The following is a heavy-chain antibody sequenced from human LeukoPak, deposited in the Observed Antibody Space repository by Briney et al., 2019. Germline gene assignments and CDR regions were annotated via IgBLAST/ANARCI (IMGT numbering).Heavy chain of an antibody. CDR1: GYPFSSYD. J-gene: IGHJ6*02. D-gene: IGHD4-17*01. CDR3: ARRLPYDYGDRDV. Sequence: GASVKVSCKASGYPFSSYDINWVRQATGQGLEWMGWMSPNRLTTANAPKFRDRLTISVNLSSSTAYMELSRLTFEDTAVYFCARRLPYDYGDRDVWGQGTTVTVSS. V-gene: IGHV1-8*03. CDR2: MSPNRLTT.